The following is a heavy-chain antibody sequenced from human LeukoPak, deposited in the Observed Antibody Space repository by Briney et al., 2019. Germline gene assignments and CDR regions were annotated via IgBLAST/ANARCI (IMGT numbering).Heavy chain of an antibody. Sequence: GGSLRLSCTASGFTFSNYEMNWVRQAPGKGLEWLSYISRNASTMYYADSVKGRFTISRDNAKNSLYLQMNSLRAEDTAVYYCARVGILNPHYYYMDVWGKGTTVTVSS. CDR1: GFTFSNYE. J-gene: IGHJ6*03. V-gene: IGHV3-48*03. D-gene: IGHD5-18*01. CDR3: ARVGILNPHYYYMDV. CDR2: ISRNASTM.